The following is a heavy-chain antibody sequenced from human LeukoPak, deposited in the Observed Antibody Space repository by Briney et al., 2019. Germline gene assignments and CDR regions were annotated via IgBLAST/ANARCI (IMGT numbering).Heavy chain of an antibody. CDR3: ARTVSYYGSGSYYRN. D-gene: IGHD3-10*01. V-gene: IGHV4-34*01. J-gene: IGHJ4*02. CDR1: GGSFSGYY. Sequence: PSGTLSLTCAVYGGSFSGYYWSWIRQPPGKGLEWIGEINHSGSTNYNPSLKSRVTISVDTSKNQLSLKLSSVTAADTAVYYCARTVSYYGSGSYYRNWGQGTLVTVSS. CDR2: INHSGST.